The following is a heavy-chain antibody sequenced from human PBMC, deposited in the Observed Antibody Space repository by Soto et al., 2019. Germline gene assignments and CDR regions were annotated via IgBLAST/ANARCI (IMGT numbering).Heavy chain of an antibody. V-gene: IGHV3-30*18. CDR3: AKGGAYQLLRIYFDY. D-gene: IGHD2-2*01. Sequence: QVQLVESGGGVVQPGRSLRLSCAASGFIFSSYGMHWVRQAPGKGLEWVAVISYDGSSKYYADSVKGRFTIARDNSENTLHLQINSLRAEDTAMYYCAKGGAYQLLRIYFDYWGQGTPVTVSS. J-gene: IGHJ4*02. CDR2: ISYDGSSK. CDR1: GFIFSSYG.